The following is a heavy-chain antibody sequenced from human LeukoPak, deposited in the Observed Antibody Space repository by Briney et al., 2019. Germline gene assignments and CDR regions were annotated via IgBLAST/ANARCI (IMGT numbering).Heavy chain of an antibody. V-gene: IGHV4-59*01. CDR1: GGSISSYY. J-gene: IGHJ4*02. D-gene: IGHD5-12*01. CDR3: ARDRGLGGYGPFDY. Sequence: SETLSLSCTVSGGSISSYYWSWIRQPPGKGLEWIGYIYYSGSTNYNPSLKSRVTISVDTSKNQFSLKLSSVTAADTAVYYCARDRGLGGYGPFDYWGQGTLVTVSS. CDR2: IYYSGST.